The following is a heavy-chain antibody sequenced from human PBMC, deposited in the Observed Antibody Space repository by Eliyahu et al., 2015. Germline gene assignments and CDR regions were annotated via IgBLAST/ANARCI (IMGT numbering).Heavy chain of an antibody. CDR1: GFTFSSFX. J-gene: IGHJ3*02. Sequence: DVQLVESGGGLVQPGGSLRLSCAASGFTFSSFXXYWVRQXPGKGLVXISRINSDGSITTDADSVKGRFTISRDNAKNTLYLQMNTLRVEDTAVYYCARERGTLDIWGQGTMVTV. CDR2: INSDGSIT. V-gene: IGHV3-74*01. CDR3: ARERGTLDI. D-gene: IGHD3-16*01.